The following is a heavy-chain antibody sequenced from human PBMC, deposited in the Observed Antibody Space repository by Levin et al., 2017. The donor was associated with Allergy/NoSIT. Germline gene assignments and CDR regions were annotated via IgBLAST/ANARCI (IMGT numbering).Heavy chain of an antibody. CDR2: IKANTDGGTR. Sequence: GESLKISCAGSGFNFNNAWMNWVRQAPGKGLEWVGRIKANTDGGTRDYAAPVEGRFTISRDDSKKTLYLQMDSLKSDDTAVYYCTPEPDYGEYFNCFESWGQGTLVTVSS. D-gene: IGHD4-17*01. J-gene: IGHJ5*01. CDR3: TPEPDYGEYFNCFES. V-gene: IGHV3-15*07. CDR1: GFNFNNAW.